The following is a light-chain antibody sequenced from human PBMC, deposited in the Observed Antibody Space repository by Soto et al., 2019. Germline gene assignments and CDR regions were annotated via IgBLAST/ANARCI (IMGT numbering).Light chain of an antibody. CDR2: LGS. V-gene: IGKV2-28*01. CDR3: MQVLQTPPT. CDR1: QSLLHKNGYNY. J-gene: IGKJ3*01. Sequence: EIVMTQSPLSLPVTPGEPASISCRSSQSLLHKNGYNYLDWYLQKPGQSPQLLIYLGSNRASGVPDRFSGSGSGTDFTLKISRVEAEDVGVYYCMQVLQTPPTFGPGTKVDIK.